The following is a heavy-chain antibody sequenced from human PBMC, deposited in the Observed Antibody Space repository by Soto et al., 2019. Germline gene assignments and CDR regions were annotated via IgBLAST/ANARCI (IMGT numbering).Heavy chain of an antibody. V-gene: IGHV4-34*01. D-gene: IGHD3-22*01. CDR2: INHSGST. Sequence: SETLSLTCAVYGGSSSGYYWSWIRQPPGKGLEWIGEINHSGSTNYNPSLKSRVTISVDTSKNQFSLKLSSVTAADTAVYYCARGLRSSYYDSSGYYYFDYWGQGTLVTVSS. CDR3: ARGLRSSYYDSSGYYYFDY. J-gene: IGHJ4*02. CDR1: GGSSSGYY.